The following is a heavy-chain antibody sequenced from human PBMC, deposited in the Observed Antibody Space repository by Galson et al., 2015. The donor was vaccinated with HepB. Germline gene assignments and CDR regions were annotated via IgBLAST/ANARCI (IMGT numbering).Heavy chain of an antibody. D-gene: IGHD2-15*01. J-gene: IGHJ6*03. V-gene: IGHV1-69*13. CDR2: IIPIFGTA. CDR3: ARDGRYCSGGSCYSGDYYYMDV. Sequence: SVKVSCKASGGTFSSYAISWVRQAPGQGLEWMGGIIPIFGTANYAQKFQGRVTITADESTSTAYMELSSLRSEDTAVYYCARDGRYCSGGSCYSGDYYYMDVWGEGTTVTVSS. CDR1: GGTFSSYA.